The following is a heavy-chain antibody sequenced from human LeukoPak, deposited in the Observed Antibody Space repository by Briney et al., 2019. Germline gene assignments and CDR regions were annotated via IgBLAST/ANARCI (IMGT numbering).Heavy chain of an antibody. CDR1: GFTLSSYA. V-gene: IGHV3-21*04. CDR3: AKASGYSFGHFDY. J-gene: IGHJ4*02. CDR2: ISSSSSYI. D-gene: IGHD5-18*01. Sequence: GGSLRLSCAASGFTLSSYAMSWVRQAPGKGLEWVSSISSSSSYIYYADSVKGRFTISRDNAKNSLYLQMNNLRPEDTALYYCAKASGYSFGHFDYWGQGTLVTVSS.